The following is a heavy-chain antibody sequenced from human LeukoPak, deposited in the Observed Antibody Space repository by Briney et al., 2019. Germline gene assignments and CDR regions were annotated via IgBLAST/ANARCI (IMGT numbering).Heavy chain of an antibody. CDR2: TYYRSKWYN. CDR3: ARERLLWFGELLWWNFDY. D-gene: IGHD3-10*01. J-gene: IGHJ4*02. V-gene: IGHV6-1*01. CDR1: GDSFSSNSAA. Sequence: SQTLSLTCAISGDSFSSNSAAWNWIRQSPSRGLEWLGRTYYRSKWYNDYAVSVKSRITINPDTFKNQFSLQLNSVTPEDTAVYYCARERLLWFGELLWWNFDYWGQGTLVTVSS.